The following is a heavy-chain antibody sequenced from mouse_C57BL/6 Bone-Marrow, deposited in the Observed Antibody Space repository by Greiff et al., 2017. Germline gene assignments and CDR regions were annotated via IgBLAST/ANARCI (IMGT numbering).Heavy chain of an antibody. J-gene: IGHJ2*01. CDR2: IDPENGDT. CDR1: GFNIKDDY. Sequence: VQLQQSGAELVRPGASVKLSCTASGFNIKDDYMHWVKQRPEQGLEWIGWIDPENGDTEYASKFQGKATITADTSSNTAYLQLSSLTSEDTAVDYYTPLYYYGSSYDYWGQGTTLTVSS. CDR3: TPLYYYGSSYDY. D-gene: IGHD1-1*01. V-gene: IGHV14-4*01.